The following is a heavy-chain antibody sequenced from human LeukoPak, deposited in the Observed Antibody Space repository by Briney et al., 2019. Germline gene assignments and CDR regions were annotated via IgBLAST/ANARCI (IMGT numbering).Heavy chain of an antibody. CDR1: GYTFTGYY. Sequence: GASVKVSCKASGYTFTGYYMHWVRQAPGQGLEWMGWINPNSGGTNYAQEFQGRVTMTRDTSTSTAYMELSRLRSDDTAVYYCARELITMVRGVQAPFGNWGQGTLVTVSS. V-gene: IGHV1-2*02. CDR2: INPNSGGT. J-gene: IGHJ4*02. D-gene: IGHD3-10*01. CDR3: ARELITMVRGVQAPFGN.